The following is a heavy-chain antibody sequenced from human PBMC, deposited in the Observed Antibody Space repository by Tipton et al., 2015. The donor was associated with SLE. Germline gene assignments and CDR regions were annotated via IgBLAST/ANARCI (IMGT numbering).Heavy chain of an antibody. CDR3: ARATDWNLSPDV. D-gene: IGHD1-7*01. V-gene: IGHV4-31*03. CDR1: GGSISSVGYY. J-gene: IGHJ6*04. CDR2: IYYSGNT. Sequence: TLSLTCTVSGGSISSVGYYWTWIRQLPGRGLEWIGYIYYSGNTYYNPSLGSRLTISVDTSKDQFSLRLTSVTAADTAVYYCARATDWNLSPDVWGKGTTVTVSS.